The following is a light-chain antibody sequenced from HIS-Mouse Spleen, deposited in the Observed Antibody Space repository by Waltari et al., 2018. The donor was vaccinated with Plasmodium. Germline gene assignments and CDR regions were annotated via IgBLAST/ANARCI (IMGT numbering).Light chain of an antibody. CDR1: SLRSYY. CDR2: GKN. V-gene: IGLV3-19*01. J-gene: IGLJ1*01. Sequence: SSELTQDPAVSVALGQKVRITCQGDSLRSYYASWYQQKPGQAPVLVIYGKNNQPSGIPDRFSGSSSGNTASLTITGAQAEDEADYYCNSRDSSGNHYVFGTGTKVTVL. CDR3: NSRDSSGNHYV.